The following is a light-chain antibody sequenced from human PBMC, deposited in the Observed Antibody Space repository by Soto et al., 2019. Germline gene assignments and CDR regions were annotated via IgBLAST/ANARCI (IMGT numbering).Light chain of an antibody. CDR3: QQYYSTPLT. CDR1: QSVLYSSKNKNY. V-gene: IGKV4-1*01. J-gene: IGKJ4*01. CDR2: WAS. Sequence: DIVMTQSPDSLAVSLGERATINCKSSQSVLYSSKNKNYLAWYQQKPGQPPKLLIYWASTREFGVPERCSGSGSGTDFTLTISSLQAEDVAVYYCQQYYSTPLTFGGGTKVEIK.